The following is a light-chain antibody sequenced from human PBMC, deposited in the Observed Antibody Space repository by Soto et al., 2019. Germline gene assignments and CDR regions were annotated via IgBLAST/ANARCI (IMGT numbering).Light chain of an antibody. CDR3: CSYAGSSTLI. CDR1: SSDVGSYNL. V-gene: IGLV2-23*02. CDR2: GVS. J-gene: IGLJ1*01. Sequence: QSALTQPASVSGSPGQSITISCTGTSSDVGSYNLVSWYQQHPGKAHKLMIYGVSKRPSGVSNRFSGSKSGNTASLTISWFQAEDEADYYCCSYAGSSTLIFGTGTKVTVL.